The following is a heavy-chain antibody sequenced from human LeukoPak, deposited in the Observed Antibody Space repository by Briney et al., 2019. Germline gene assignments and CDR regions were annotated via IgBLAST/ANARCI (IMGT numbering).Heavy chain of an antibody. J-gene: IGHJ4*02. Sequence: PGGSLRLSCAASGFTFSSYAMSWVRQAPGKGLEWVSAISGSGSSTYYADSVKGRSTISRDNSKNTLYLQMNSLRAEDTAVYYCAKDPRLPDYFDYWGQGTLVTVSS. CDR2: ISGSGSST. CDR1: GFTFSSYA. CDR3: AKDPRLPDYFDY. V-gene: IGHV3-23*01.